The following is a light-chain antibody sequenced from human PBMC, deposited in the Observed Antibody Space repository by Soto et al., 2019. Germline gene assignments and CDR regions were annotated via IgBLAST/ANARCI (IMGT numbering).Light chain of an antibody. CDR2: EVS. CDR1: NSDVGAYRY. J-gene: IGLJ1*01. V-gene: IGLV2-14*01. Sequence: QSVLTQPASVSGSPGQAITISCSGSNSDVGAYRYVSWYQQHPGKAPKLMIYEVSNRPSGVSERFSGSKPGNTASLTIFGLQAEDEADYYCSSYTITSTYVFGTGTKVTVL. CDR3: SSYTITSTYV.